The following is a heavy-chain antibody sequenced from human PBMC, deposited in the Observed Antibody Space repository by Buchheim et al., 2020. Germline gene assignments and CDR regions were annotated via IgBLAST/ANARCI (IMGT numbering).Heavy chain of an antibody. J-gene: IGHJ4*02. D-gene: IGHD3-3*01. V-gene: IGHV3-48*03. CDR2: IDSSASTT. CDR3: ARDPYRADFWSHYNYHSHDY. Sequence: EVQLVESGGGLVQPGGSLRLSCAASGFTFSSYDMNWVRQAPGKGLEWVSYIDSSASTTYYADSVKGRVTISRDNAKNSLYLQMSSLRVEDTAVYYCARDPYRADFWSHYNYHSHDYWGQGTL. CDR1: GFTFSSYD.